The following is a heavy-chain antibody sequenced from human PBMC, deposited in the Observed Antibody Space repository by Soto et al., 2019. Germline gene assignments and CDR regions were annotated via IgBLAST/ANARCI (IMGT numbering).Heavy chain of an antibody. D-gene: IGHD2-15*01. V-gene: IGHV1-18*01. CDR2: ISAYNGNT. CDR3: ARLVVVAATVWSFDP. J-gene: IGHJ5*02. CDR1: GYTFLSYG. Sequence: GAGVQVSCEASGYTFLSYGITGLRQAPRQGLEWMGWISAYNGNTNYAQNLQGRVTMTTDTSTSTAYMELRSLRSDDTAVYYCARLVVVAATVWSFDPWGQGTLVTVS.